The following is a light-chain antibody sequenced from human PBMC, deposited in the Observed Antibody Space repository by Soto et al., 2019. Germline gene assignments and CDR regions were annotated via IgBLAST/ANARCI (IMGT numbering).Light chain of an antibody. J-gene: IGKJ1*01. CDR2: GAS. CDR1: QSVASRN. V-gene: IGKV3-20*01. CDR3: QHFGNSLWT. Sequence: EIVLTQSPGTLSLSPGERATLSCRASQSVASRNLAWYQQKSGQAPRLLIYGASSRAIHTPDRFSGSGSGTDFTLTISGLEPEDFAVYYCQHFGNSLWTFGQVTKVEI.